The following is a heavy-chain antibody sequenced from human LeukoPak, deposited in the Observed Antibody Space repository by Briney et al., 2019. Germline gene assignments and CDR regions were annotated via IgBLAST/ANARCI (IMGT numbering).Heavy chain of an antibody. V-gene: IGHV3-30-3*01. CDR2: ISYDGSNK. D-gene: IGHD3-22*01. CDR1: GFTFSSYA. J-gene: IGHJ4*02. CDR3: AKDYDSSGYCDY. Sequence: GGSLRLSCAASGFTFSSYAMHWVRQAPGKGLEWVAVISYDGSNKYYTDSVKGRFTISRDNSKNTLYLQMNSLRAEDTAVYYCAKDYDSSGYCDYWGQGTLVTVSS.